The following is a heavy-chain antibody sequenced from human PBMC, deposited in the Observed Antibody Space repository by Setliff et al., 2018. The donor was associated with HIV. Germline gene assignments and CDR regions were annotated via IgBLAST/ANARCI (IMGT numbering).Heavy chain of an antibody. CDR2: IIPILGIA. J-gene: IGHJ6*03. Sequence: ASVKVSCKASGGTFSSYAISWVRQAPGQGLEWMGGIIPILGIANYAQKFQGRVTITADKSTSTAYMELSSLRSEDTAVYYCARLLKGRWTSYYYYYMDVWGEGTMVTVSS. V-gene: IGHV1-69*10. CDR3: ARLLKGRWTSYYYYYMDV. D-gene: IGHD4-17*01. CDR1: GGTFSSYA.